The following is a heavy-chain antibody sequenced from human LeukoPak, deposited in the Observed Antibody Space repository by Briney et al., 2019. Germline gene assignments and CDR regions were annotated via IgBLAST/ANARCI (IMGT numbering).Heavy chain of an antibody. CDR1: GFTFSSYA. CDR2: ISGGGGST. Sequence: PGGSLRLSCAASGFTFSSYAMSWVRQAPGKGLEWVSAISGGGGSTYYADSVKGRFTISRDNSKNTLYLQMNSLRAEDTAVYYCAKDHRAYGSGSYDYWGQGTLVAVSS. D-gene: IGHD3-10*01. CDR3: AKDHRAYGSGSYDY. V-gene: IGHV3-23*01. J-gene: IGHJ4*02.